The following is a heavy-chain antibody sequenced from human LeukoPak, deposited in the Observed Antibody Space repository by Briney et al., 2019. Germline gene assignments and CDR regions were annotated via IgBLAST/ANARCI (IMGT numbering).Heavy chain of an antibody. V-gene: IGHV4-59*01. D-gene: IGHD1-26*01. CDR3: ARSPRGVGVTALDY. CDR1: GDSLSAYY. CDR2: IYYNGNS. Sequence: PSQTLSLTCTVSGDSLSAYYWSWIRQPPGKGLEWIGYIYYNGNSIYNPSLTSRASISTDTSKNQVFLQLRSLTAADTAMYYCARSPRGVGVTALDYWGQGTLVTVSS. J-gene: IGHJ4*02.